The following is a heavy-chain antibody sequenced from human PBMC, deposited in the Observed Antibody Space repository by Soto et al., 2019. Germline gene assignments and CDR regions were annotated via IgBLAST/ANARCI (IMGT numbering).Heavy chain of an antibody. J-gene: IGHJ4*02. V-gene: IGHV3-11*05. CDR1: GFTFSDYY. CDR3: ARVKEGGYREFDY. CDR2: ISSSSTYI. D-gene: IGHD3-22*01. Sequence: QVQLVEAGGGLVKPGGSLRLSCAPSGFTFSDYYMSWIRQAPGKGLEWVSYISSSSTYINIADSVKGRFTISRDNAKNSLYLQMNSLRAEDTGVYYCARVKEGGYREFDYWGQGTLVTVSS.